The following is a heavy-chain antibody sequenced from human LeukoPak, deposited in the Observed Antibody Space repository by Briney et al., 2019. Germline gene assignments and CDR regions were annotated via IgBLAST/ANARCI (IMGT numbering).Heavy chain of an antibody. J-gene: IGHJ6*02. CDR3: ARGQSSGWPYYYGMDV. CDR1: GFTFSSYG. D-gene: IGHD6-19*01. V-gene: IGHV3-30*19. Sequence: GGSLRLSCAASGFTFSSYGMHWVRQAPGKGLEWVAVISYDGSNKYYADSVKGRFTISRDNSKNTLYLQMNSLRAEDTAVYYCARGQSSGWPYYYGMDVWGQGTTVTVSS. CDR2: ISYDGSNK.